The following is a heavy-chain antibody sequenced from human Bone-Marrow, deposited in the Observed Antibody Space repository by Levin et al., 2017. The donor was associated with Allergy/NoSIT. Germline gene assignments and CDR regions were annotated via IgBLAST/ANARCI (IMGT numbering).Heavy chain of an antibody. Sequence: GGSLRLSCAASGFSFSIYAMHWVRQAPGEGLEWVAMISYDGSITDYADSVKGRFAISRDTSTNTLYLQMNTLRPDDTGVYYCAKERHNSGSTDAFDIWGHGSAATVSS. D-gene: IGHD3-10*01. V-gene: IGHV3-30*09. CDR1: GFSFSIYA. J-gene: IGHJ3*02. CDR2: ISYDGSIT. CDR3: AKERHNSGSTDAFDI.